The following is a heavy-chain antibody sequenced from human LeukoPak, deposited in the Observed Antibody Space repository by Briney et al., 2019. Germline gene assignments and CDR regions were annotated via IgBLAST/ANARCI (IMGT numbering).Heavy chain of an antibody. D-gene: IGHD1-14*01. V-gene: IGHV3-7*01. CDR3: ARGRTLFDY. J-gene: IGHJ4*02. CDR2: IKQDGSEK. CDR1: GFSFTTYW. Sequence: GGSPRLSCAASGFSFTTYWMSWVRQAPGKGLEWVANIKQDGSEKYYVDSVKGRFTISRDNAKNSLYLQMNSLRAEDTAVYYCARGRTLFDYWGQGTLVTVSS.